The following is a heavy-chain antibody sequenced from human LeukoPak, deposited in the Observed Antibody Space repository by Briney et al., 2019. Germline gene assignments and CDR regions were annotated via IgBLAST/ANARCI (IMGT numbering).Heavy chain of an antibody. CDR2: IRYDGSNK. CDR1: GFTFSSYG. J-gene: IGHJ5*02. V-gene: IGHV3-30*02. Sequence: GGSLRLSCAASGFTFSSYGMHWVRQAPGKGLEWVAFIRYDGSNKYYADSVKGRFTISRDNSKNTLYLQMNSLRAEDTAVYYCARQGDYYDSSGYQGDWFDPWGQGTLVTVSS. D-gene: IGHD3-22*01. CDR3: ARQGDYYDSSGYQGDWFDP.